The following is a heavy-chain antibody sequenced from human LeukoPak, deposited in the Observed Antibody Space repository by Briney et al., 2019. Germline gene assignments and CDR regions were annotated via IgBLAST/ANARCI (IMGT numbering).Heavy chain of an antibody. CDR3: ARDRGVVGQFDP. V-gene: IGHV3-7*04. Sequence: PGGSLRLSCAASGFTFSWYWMSWVRQAPGKGLEWVANIKEDGSEKYYVDSVKGRFTISRDNAKNSLYLQMNNLRAEDTAVYYCARDRGVVGQFDPWGQGTLVTVSS. CDR2: IKEDGSEK. D-gene: IGHD2-15*01. J-gene: IGHJ5*02. CDR1: GFTFSWYW.